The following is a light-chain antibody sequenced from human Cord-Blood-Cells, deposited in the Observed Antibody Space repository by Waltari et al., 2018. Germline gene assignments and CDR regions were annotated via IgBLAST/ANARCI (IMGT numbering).Light chain of an antibody. CDR1: SSDAGGYNY. CDR3: SSYTSSSTLYVV. J-gene: IGLJ2*01. Sequence: QSALTQPASVSGSPGQSIPISCTGTSSDAGGYNYVSCYQQHPGKAPKLMIYDVSNRPSGVSNRFSGSKSGNTASLTISGLQAEDEADYYCSSYTSSSTLYVVFGGGTKLTVL. CDR2: DVS. V-gene: IGLV2-14*01.